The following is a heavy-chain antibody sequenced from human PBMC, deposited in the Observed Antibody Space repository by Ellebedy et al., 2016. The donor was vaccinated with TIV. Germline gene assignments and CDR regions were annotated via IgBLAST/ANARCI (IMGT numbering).Heavy chain of an antibody. D-gene: IGHD2-21*02. CDR1: GFTFSSYG. CDR3: ARTGVTGPFDY. J-gene: IGHJ4*02. Sequence: GGSLRLXXAASGFTFSSYGMHWVRQAPGKGLEWVAVIWYDGSNKYYADSVKGRFTISRDNSKNTLYLQMNSLRAEDTAVYYCARTGVTGPFDYWGQGTLVTVSS. CDR2: IWYDGSNK. V-gene: IGHV3-33*08.